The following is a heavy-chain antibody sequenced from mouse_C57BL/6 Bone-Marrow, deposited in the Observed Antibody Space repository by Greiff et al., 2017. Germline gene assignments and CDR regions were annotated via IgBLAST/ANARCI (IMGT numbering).Heavy chain of an antibody. D-gene: IGHD4-1*01. Sequence: EVKLMESGGGLVKPGGSLKLSCAASGFTFSDYGMHWVRQAPEKGLEWVAYISSGSSTIYYEDTVKGRLTISRDNAKNTLFLQMTSLMAEDTAMYYCATWGDYWGQGTSVTVSS. CDR2: ISSGSSTI. CDR1: GFTFSDYG. V-gene: IGHV5-17*01. CDR3: ATWGDY. J-gene: IGHJ4*01.